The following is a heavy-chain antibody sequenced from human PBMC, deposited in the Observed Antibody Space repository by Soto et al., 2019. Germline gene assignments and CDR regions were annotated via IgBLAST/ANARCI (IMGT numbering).Heavy chain of an antibody. J-gene: IGHJ6*02. CDR3: ARASSSSHGGYYYYGMDV. D-gene: IGHD6-6*01. V-gene: IGHV1-69*06. Sequence: QVQLVQSGAEVKKPRSSVKVSCKASGGTFSSYAISWVRQAPGQGLEWMGGIIPIFGTANYAQKFQGRVTITADKTTSTAYMELSSLRSEDTAVYYCARASSSSHGGYYYYGMDVWGQGTTVTVSS. CDR1: GGTFSSYA. CDR2: IIPIFGTA.